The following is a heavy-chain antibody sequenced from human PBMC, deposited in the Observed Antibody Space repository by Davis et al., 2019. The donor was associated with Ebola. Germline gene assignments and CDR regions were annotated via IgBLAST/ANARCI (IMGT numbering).Heavy chain of an antibody. Sequence: SETLSLTCAVSGGSISSSNWWSWVRQPPGKALGWIGEIFHIGTTNYNPSLKSRVTISVDKSKNQFSLKLSSVTAADTAVYYCARDGLSYGSGSYRSYYYYGMDVWGQGTTVTVSS. CDR1: GGSISSSNW. CDR2: IFHIGTT. CDR3: ARDGLSYGSGSYRSYYYYGMDV. D-gene: IGHD3-10*01. V-gene: IGHV4-4*02. J-gene: IGHJ6*01.